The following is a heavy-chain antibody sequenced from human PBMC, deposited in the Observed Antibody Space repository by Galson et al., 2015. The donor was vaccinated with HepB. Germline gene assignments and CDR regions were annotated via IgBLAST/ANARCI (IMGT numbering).Heavy chain of an antibody. V-gene: IGHV3-30*18. J-gene: IGHJ4*02. D-gene: IGHD4-23*01. Sequence: SLRLSCAASGFTFSSYGMHWVRQAPGKGLEWVAVISYDGSNKYYADSVKGRFTISRDNSKNTLYLQMNSLRAEDTAVYYCAKDYGGRRGYFDYWGQGTLVTVSS. CDR2: ISYDGSNK. CDR1: GFTFSSYG. CDR3: AKDYGGRRGYFDY.